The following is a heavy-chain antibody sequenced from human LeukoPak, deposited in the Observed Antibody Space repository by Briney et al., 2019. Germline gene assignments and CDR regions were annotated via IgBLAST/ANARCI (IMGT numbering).Heavy chain of an antibody. D-gene: IGHD2-2*01. J-gene: IGHJ5*02. CDR3: ARDGRTIVVVPAASFDP. CDR1: GYTFTSYG. Sequence: GASVKVSCKASGYTFTSYGISWVRQAPGQGLEWMGWISAYNGNTNYAQKLQGRVTMTTDTSTSTAYMELRSLRSDDTAVYYCARDGRTIVVVPAASFDPWGQGTLVTVSS. CDR2: ISAYNGNT. V-gene: IGHV1-18*01.